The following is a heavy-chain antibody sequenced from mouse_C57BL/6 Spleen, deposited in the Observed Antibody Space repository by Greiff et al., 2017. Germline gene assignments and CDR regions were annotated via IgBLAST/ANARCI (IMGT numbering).Heavy chain of an antibody. CDR2: IDPENGDT. V-gene: IGHV14-4*01. D-gene: IGHD1-1*01. Sequence: EVQLQQSGAELVRPGASVKLSCTASGFNIKDDYMHWVKQRPEQGLEWIGWIDPENGDTEYASNFQGKATITADTSSNTAYLQLSSLTSEDTAVYYCTTDYYGSSRGVAYWGQGTLVTVSA. J-gene: IGHJ3*01. CDR1: GFNIKDDY. CDR3: TTDYYGSSRGVAY.